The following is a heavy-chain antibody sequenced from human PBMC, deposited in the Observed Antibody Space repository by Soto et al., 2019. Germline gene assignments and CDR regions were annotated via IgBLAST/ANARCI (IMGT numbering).Heavy chain of an antibody. V-gene: IGHV3-23*01. D-gene: IGHD2-21*01. CDR3: AQCGGPHRDYHGMDV. CDR2: ISGSGGII. J-gene: IGHJ6*02. CDR1: GFSFGSYA. Sequence: EVQLLESVGVVVQPGGFLRLSCAAYGFSFGSYAMSWVRQAPGKGLECVSAISGSGGIIYYADSVKGRFTISRENYNNTLYSQMESLRDDDMFVYYCAQCGGPHRDYHGMDVWGQGTTVPVPS.